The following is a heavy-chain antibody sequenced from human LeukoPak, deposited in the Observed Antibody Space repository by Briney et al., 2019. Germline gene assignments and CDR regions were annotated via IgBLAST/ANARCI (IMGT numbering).Heavy chain of an antibody. V-gene: IGHV1-18*04. J-gene: IGHJ6*04. CDR2: ISGYNGNT. CDR1: GYIFTSHG. D-gene: IGHD2-2*01. CDR3: ARVLVVPSGPAYYYYYGMDV. Sequence: ASVKASCKASGYIFTSHGISWVRQAPGQGLEWMGWISGYNGNTNYAQKLQRRVTMTTDTSTSTAYMELRSLRSDDTAVYYCARVLVVPSGPAYYYYYGMDVWGKGTTVTVSS.